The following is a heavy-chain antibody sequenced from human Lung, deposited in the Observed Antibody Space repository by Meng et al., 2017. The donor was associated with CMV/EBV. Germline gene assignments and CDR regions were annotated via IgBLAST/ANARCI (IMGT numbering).Heavy chain of an antibody. D-gene: IGHD6-13*01. CDR3: AKCRSGIAAALNY. CDR1: GFIFSNYA. J-gene: IGHJ4*02. V-gene: IGHV3-23*01. Sequence: GESXKISCAASGFIFSNYALSWVRQAPGKGLEWVSTISDSGGNTYYADSVKGRFTISRDNSKNTLYLKMNSLRAEDTAVYYCAKCRSGIAAALNYWAQGTXVTVSS. CDR2: ISDSGGNT.